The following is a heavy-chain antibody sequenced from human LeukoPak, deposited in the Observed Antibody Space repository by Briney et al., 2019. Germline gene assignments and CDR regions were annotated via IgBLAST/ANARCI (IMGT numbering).Heavy chain of an antibody. J-gene: IGHJ4*02. CDR2: IIPIFGTA. D-gene: IGHD3-22*01. CDR1: GGTFSSYA. Sequence: ASVKVSCKASGGTFSSYAISWVRQAPGQGLEWMGGIIPIFGTANYAQKFQGRVTMTTDTSTSTAYMELRSLRSDDTAVYYCAREYYYDSSGYYYFDYWGQGTLVTVSS. V-gene: IGHV1-69*05. CDR3: AREYYYDSSGYYYFDY.